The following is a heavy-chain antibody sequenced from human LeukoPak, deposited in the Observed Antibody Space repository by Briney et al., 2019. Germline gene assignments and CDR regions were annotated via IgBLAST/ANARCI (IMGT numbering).Heavy chain of an antibody. CDR3: ARGDYYGSGGYWGAN. Sequence: ASVKVSCKASGYTFTGYYMHWVRQAPGQGLEWMGRINPNSGGTNYAQKFQGRVTMTRDTSTSTLYMELSSLRSEDTAVYYCARGDYYGSGGYWGANWGQGTLVTVSS. V-gene: IGHV1-2*06. CDR1: GYTFTGYY. D-gene: IGHD3-10*01. CDR2: INPNSGGT. J-gene: IGHJ4*02.